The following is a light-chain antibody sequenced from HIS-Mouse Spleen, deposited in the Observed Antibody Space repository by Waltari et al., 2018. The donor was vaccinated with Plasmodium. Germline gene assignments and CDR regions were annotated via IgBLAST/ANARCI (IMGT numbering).Light chain of an antibody. Sequence: EIVLTQSPGTLSLSPGERATLSCRAIQSVSSSYLAWYQQKPGQAPRLLSYGASSRATGIPDRFSGSGSGTDFTLTISRLEPEDFAVYYCQQYGSSPPYTFGQGTKLEIK. V-gene: IGKV3-20*01. CDR2: GAS. CDR1: QSVSSSY. CDR3: QQYGSSPPYT. J-gene: IGKJ2*01.